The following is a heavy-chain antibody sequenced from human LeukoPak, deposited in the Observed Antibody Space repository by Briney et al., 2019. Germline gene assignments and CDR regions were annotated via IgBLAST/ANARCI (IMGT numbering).Heavy chain of an antibody. J-gene: IGHJ5*02. V-gene: IGHV3-30*03. D-gene: IGHD6-19*01. Sequence: PGRSLRLSCVASEFTFSTYGMHWVRQAPGKGLEWVAVISYDGSNKYYADSVKGRFTISRDNSKNTLYLQMNSLRADDTAVYCCATATGSIAVAPFDPWGQGTLVTVSS. CDR2: ISYDGSNK. CDR1: EFTFSTYG. CDR3: ATATGSIAVAPFDP.